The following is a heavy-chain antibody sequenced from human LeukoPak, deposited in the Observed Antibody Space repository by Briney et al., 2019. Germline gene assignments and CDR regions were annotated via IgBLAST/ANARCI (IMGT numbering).Heavy chain of an antibody. J-gene: IGHJ4*02. D-gene: IGHD6-19*01. CDR1: GFTFSRYA. CDR3: ARLSGWFDY. CDR2: ITASGGST. V-gene: IGHV3-23*01. Sequence: GGSLRLSCAASGFTFSRYAMSWVRQAPGKGLEWVSSITASGGSTYYAESVKGRFTISRDISKNTLYLQMNSLRAEDTAVYYCARLSGWFDYWGQGTLVTVSS.